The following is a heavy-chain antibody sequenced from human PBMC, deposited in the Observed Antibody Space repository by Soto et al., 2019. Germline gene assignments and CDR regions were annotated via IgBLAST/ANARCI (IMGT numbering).Heavy chain of an antibody. D-gene: IGHD6-13*01. Sequence: QVQLVQSGAEVKKPGASVKSSCKSSEYTFTDYYIHWARQPPGQGPERMGIINPSGGSRSYAQKYQSRLTMTRETSTSTGYMELTILRSEDTGVYYWATAAYSTRSYDFWCEGTLGTVSS. CDR3: ATAAYSTRSYDF. CDR2: INPSGGSR. CDR1: EYTFTDYY. V-gene: IGHV1-46*01. J-gene: IGHJ4*02.